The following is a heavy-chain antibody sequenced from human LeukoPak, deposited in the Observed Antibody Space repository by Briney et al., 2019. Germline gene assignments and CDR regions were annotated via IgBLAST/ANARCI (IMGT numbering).Heavy chain of an antibody. Sequence: GGSLRLSCAASGFTFSSYAMSWVRQAPGKGLEWVSAISGSGGGTYYADSVKGRFTISRDNSKNTLYLQMNSLRAEDTAVYYCAKDETREYFQHWGQGTLVTVSS. J-gene: IGHJ1*01. V-gene: IGHV3-23*01. CDR3: AKDETREYFQH. CDR1: GFTFSSYA. CDR2: ISGSGGGT.